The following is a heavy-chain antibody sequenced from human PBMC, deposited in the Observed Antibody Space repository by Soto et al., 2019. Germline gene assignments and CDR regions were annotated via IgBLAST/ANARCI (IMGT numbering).Heavy chain of an antibody. CDR3: AKGASYYYDSSGYYAY. CDR1: GFTFSNYA. Sequence: PGGSLRLSCAASGFTFSNYAMSWVRQAPGKGLEWVSAVSGSGGSTFYAGSVKGRFTISRDNSKNTLSLQMNSLRAEDTAVYYCAKGASYYYDSSGYYAYWGQGTLGTVS. J-gene: IGHJ4*02. V-gene: IGHV3-23*01. CDR2: VSGSGGST. D-gene: IGHD3-22*01.